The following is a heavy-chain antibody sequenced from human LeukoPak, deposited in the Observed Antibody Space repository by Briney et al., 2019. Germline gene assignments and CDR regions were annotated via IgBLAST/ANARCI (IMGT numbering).Heavy chain of an antibody. J-gene: IGHJ4*02. D-gene: IGHD1-26*01. CDR3: ARRRDSGSLQHFDY. CDR1: GITFSSYG. Sequence: GGSLRLSCAASGITFSSYGMSWVRQAPGKGLEWVSYISSSGSTIYYADSVKGRFTISRDNAKNSLYLQMNSLRAEDTAVYYCARRRDSGSLQHFDYWGQGTLVTVSS. CDR2: ISSSGSTI. V-gene: IGHV3-48*04.